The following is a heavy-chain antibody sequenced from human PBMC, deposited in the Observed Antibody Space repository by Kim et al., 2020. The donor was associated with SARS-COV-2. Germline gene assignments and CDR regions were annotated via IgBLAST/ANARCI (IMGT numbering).Heavy chain of an antibody. CDR1: GFTFSNAW. J-gene: IGHJ6*02. CDR3: TTERGVVVVVATRDYYYYGMDV. Sequence: GGSLRLSCAASGFTFSNAWMSWVRQAPGKGLEWVGRIKSKTDGGTTDYAAPVKGRFTISRDDSKNTLYLQMNSLKTEDTAVYYCTTERGVVVVVATRDYYYYGMDVWGQGTTVTVSS. D-gene: IGHD2-15*01. V-gene: IGHV3-15*01. CDR2: IKSKTDGGTT.